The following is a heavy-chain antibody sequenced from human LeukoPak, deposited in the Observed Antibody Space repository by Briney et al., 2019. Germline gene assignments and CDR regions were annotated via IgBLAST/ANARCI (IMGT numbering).Heavy chain of an antibody. CDR2: IYYSGST. CDR3: ARLPPDIAVADPYYYYGMDV. Sequence: SETLSLTCTVSGGSISSYYWSWIRQPPGKGLEWIGYIYYSGSTNYNPSLKSRVTISVDTSKNQFSLKLSSVTAADTAVYYCARLPPDIAVADPYYYYGMDVWGQGTTVTVSS. CDR1: GGSISSYY. V-gene: IGHV4-59*08. J-gene: IGHJ6*02. D-gene: IGHD6-19*01.